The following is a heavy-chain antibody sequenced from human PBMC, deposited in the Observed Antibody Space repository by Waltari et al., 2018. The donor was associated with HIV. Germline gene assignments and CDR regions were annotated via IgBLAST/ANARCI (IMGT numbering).Heavy chain of an antibody. D-gene: IGHD2-15*01. Sequence: VELVQSGTEVRKPGASVTVSCKAAGYTFVNYYLHWVRQAPGQGLEGMGVINPSNGATTYAERFRVGVSMSTNASADVVFMELSSLIPDDTAVYFCARAAKTWVQLTSSGGFDIWGQGTAVVVSS. J-gene: IGHJ3*02. CDR3: ARAAKTWVQLTSSGGFDI. CDR2: INPSNGAT. V-gene: IGHV1-46*03. CDR1: GYTFVNYY.